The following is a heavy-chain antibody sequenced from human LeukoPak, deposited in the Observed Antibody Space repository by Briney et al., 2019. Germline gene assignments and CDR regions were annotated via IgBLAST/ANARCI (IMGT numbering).Heavy chain of an antibody. V-gene: IGHV3-11*01. J-gene: IGHJ1*01. CDR3: PTGADYSLAY. CDR2: ISRSGSTI. Sequence: GGSLRLSCAASGFTFSDYYMSWIRQAPGEGLGWVSYISRSGSTIYYADSVKGRFTISRDNAKKSLYLQMNTLRPEDTAVYYCPTGADYSLAYWGQATLLTPSS. CDR1: GFTFSDYY. D-gene: IGHD2-15*01.